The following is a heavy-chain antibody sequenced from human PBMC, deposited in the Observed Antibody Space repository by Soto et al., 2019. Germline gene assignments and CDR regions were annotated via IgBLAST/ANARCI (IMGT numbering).Heavy chain of an antibody. CDR2: VYDSGST. V-gene: IGHV4-59*03. CDR1: AGSISGYF. J-gene: IGHJ4*02. CDR3: ARGLSSSWHY. D-gene: IGHD6-13*01. Sequence: PSETLALTCCVSAGSISGYFWSWIRQPPGKGLEWIAFVYDSGSTNYNPSLKSRVTVSVDTSNNKFSLKLISVTAAETAVYYCARGLSSSWHYWGKGPPFTVSS.